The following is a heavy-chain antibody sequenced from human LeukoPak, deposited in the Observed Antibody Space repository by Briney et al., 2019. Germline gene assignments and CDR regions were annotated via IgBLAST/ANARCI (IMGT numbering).Heavy chain of an antibody. CDR2: ISAYNGDT. CDR1: GYTFTNYG. D-gene: IGHD6-13*01. CDR3: ARGGSSWSAEYFQH. Sequence: ASVKVCCKASGYTFTNYGINWVRQAPGQGLGWMGWISAYNGDTKYAQKLQDRVTMTTDTSTNTAYMELRSLRSDDTAVYFCARGGSSWSAEYFQHWGQGTLVTVSS. J-gene: IGHJ1*01. V-gene: IGHV1-18*01.